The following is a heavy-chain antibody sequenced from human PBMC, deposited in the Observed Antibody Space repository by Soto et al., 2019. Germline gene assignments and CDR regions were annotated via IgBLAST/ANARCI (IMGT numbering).Heavy chain of an antibody. Sequence: QVQLVESGGGVVQPGRSLRLSCAASGFTFSSYGMHWVRQAPGKGLEWVAVISYDGSNKYYADSVKGRFTISRDNSKNTLYLQMNSLRAEDPDVDYCAKDLPEAIVGPGGFDYWGQGTLVTVSS. J-gene: IGHJ4*02. D-gene: IGHD1-26*01. CDR2: ISYDGSNK. CDR3: AKDLPEAIVGPGGFDY. V-gene: IGHV3-30*18. CDR1: GFTFSSYG.